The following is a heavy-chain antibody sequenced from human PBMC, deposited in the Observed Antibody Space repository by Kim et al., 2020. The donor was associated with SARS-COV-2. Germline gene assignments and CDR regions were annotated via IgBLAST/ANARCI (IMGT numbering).Heavy chain of an antibody. Sequence: YEQKFQGRVTITADESTSTAYMELSSLRSEDTAVYYCARDNGSGWYKFDYWGQGTLVTVSS. D-gene: IGHD6-19*01. CDR3: ARDNGSGWYKFDY. V-gene: IGHV1-69*01. J-gene: IGHJ4*02.